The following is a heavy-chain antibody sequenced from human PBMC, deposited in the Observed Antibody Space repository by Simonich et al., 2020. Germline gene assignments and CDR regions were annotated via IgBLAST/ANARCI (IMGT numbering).Heavy chain of an antibody. Sequence: QLQLQESGPGLVKPSETLSLTCTVSGGSISSSSYYWGWIRQPPGKGLEWIGSIYYSGRTYYNPSLKRRVTISVDTSKNQFSLKLSSVTAADTAVYYCARQRVLMVYAIDYWGQGTLVTVSS. CDR1: GGSISSSSYY. J-gene: IGHJ4*02. CDR2: IYYSGRT. CDR3: ARQRVLMVYAIDY. V-gene: IGHV4-39*01. D-gene: IGHD2-8*01.